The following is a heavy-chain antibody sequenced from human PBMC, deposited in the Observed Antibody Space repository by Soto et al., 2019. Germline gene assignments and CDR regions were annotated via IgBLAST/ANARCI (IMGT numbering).Heavy chain of an antibody. V-gene: IGHV1-69*01. D-gene: IGHD4-17*01. Sequence: QVQLVQSGAEVKKPGSSVKVSCKASGGTFSSYAISWVRQAPGQGLEWLGGIIPIFGTANYAQKFQGRVTITADESTSTAYMELSSLRSEDTAVYYCARDRYGGKAYYYYYGMDVWGQGTTVTVSS. J-gene: IGHJ6*02. CDR1: GGTFSSYA. CDR2: IIPIFGTA. CDR3: ARDRYGGKAYYYYYGMDV.